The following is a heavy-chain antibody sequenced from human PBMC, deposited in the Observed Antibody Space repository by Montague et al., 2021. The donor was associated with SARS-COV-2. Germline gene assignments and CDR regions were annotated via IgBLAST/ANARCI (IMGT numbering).Heavy chain of an antibody. J-gene: IGHJ6*03. CDR3: ARASLVRGVIRTRVRYSYYMDV. D-gene: IGHD3-10*01. V-gene: IGHV1-8*01. Sequence: SVKVSCKASGYTFTSYDINWVRQAAGQGLEWMGWMNPNSGNTGYAQKLQGRVTMTRDTSMNTAYMELSSLRSEDTAVYYCARASLVRGVIRTRVRYSYYMDVWGKGTTVTVS. CDR1: GYTFTSYD. CDR2: MNPNSGNT.